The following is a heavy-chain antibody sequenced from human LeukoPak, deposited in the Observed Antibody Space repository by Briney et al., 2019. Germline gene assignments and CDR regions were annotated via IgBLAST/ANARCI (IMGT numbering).Heavy chain of an antibody. J-gene: IGHJ4*02. CDR1: GFTFSSYG. CDR3: ARRAGSYGLDY. D-gene: IGHD1-26*01. CDR2: ISYDGSNK. Sequence: PGGSLRLSCAASGFTFSSYGMHWVRQAPGKGLEWVAVISYDGSNKYYADSVKGRFTISRDNSKNTLYLQMNSLRSDDTAVYYCARRAGSYGLDYWGQGTLVTVSS. V-gene: IGHV3-30*03.